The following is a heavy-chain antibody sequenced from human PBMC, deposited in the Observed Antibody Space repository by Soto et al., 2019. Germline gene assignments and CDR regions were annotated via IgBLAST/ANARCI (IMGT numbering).Heavy chain of an antibody. V-gene: IGHV4-34*01. CDR2: INHSGST. J-gene: IGHJ6*02. CDR3: ACIFSGGYGYGFYYYGMDV. CDR1: GGSFSGYY. Sequence: PSETLSLTCAVYGGSFSGYYWTWIRQPPGTGLEWIGEINHSGSTNYNPSLKSRVTISVDTSKNQFSLKLSSVTAADTAVYYCACIFSGGYGYGFYYYGMDVWGQGTTVTVS. D-gene: IGHD5-18*01.